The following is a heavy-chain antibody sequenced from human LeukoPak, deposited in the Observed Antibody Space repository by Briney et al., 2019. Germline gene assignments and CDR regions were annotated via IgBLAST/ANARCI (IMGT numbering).Heavy chain of an antibody. CDR3: AKDQDYGIDY. J-gene: IGHJ4*02. CDR1: GFTFSSYA. Sequence: GGSLRLACAASGFTFSSYAMSWVRHAPGKGLEWVSAISGSSGSTYYADSVKGRFTISRDNSKNTLYLQMNSLRDEDTAVYYCAKDQDYGIDYWGQGTLVTVSS. V-gene: IGHV3-23*01. CDR2: ISGSSGST. D-gene: IGHD4-17*01.